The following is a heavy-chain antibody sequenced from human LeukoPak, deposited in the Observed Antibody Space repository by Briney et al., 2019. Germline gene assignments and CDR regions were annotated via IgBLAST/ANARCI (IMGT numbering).Heavy chain of an antibody. D-gene: IGHD1-20*01. CDR2: ISYDGSNK. Sequence: GGSLRLSCAASGFTFSSYSMNWVRQAPGKGLEWVAVISYDGSNKCYADSVKGRFTISRDNSKNTLYLQMDSLRPEGTAVYYCAKSRHPYNWNDGAFFDYWGQGTLVTVSS. CDR1: GFTFSSYS. J-gene: IGHJ4*02. V-gene: IGHV3-30*18. CDR3: AKSRHPYNWNDGAFFDY.